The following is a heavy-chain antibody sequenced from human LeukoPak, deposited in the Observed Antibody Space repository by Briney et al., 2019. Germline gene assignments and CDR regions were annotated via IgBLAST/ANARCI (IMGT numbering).Heavy chain of an antibody. D-gene: IGHD4-17*01. Sequence: SETLSLTCTVSGGSISSYYWSWIRQPPGKGLEWIGYIYYSGSTNYNPSLKSRVTISVDTSKNQFSLKLSSVTAADTAVYYCARPDNDYGGNSLDYWGQGTLVTVSS. J-gene: IGHJ4*02. CDR3: ARPDNDYGGNSLDY. V-gene: IGHV4-59*08. CDR1: GGSISSYY. CDR2: IYYSGST.